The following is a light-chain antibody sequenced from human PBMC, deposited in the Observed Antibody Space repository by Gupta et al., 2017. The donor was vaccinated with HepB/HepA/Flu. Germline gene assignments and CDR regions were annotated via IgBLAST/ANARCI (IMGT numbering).Light chain of an antibody. CDR1: QSVSSSY. J-gene: IGKJ4*01. CDR2: GAS. CDR3: QQYGSSSGLT. V-gene: IGKV3-20*01. Sequence: ELVLTPSPGTLSLSPGERATLSCRASQSVSSSYLAWYQQKPGQAPRLLIYGASSRATGIPDRFSGSGSGTDFTLTISRLEPEDFAVYYCQQYGSSSGLTFGGGTKVEIK.